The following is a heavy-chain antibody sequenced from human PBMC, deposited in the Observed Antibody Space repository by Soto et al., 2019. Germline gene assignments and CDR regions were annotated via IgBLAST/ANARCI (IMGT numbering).Heavy chain of an antibody. Sequence: QITLKESGPTLVKPTQTLTLTCTFSGFSLSTSGVGVGWIRQPPGKALEWLALIYWDDDKRYSPSLKSRLTITKDTPKNQVVLTMTTMDPVDTAKYYCSRTYSSGWYDRYWGQGTLVTVSA. J-gene: IGHJ4*02. D-gene: IGHD6-19*01. CDR2: IYWDDDK. CDR1: GFSLSTSGVG. V-gene: IGHV2-5*02. CDR3: SRTYSSGWYDRY.